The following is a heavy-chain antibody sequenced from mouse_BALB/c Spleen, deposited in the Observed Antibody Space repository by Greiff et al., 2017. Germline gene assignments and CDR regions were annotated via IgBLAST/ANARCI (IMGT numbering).Heavy chain of an antibody. CDR1: GFSLTSYG. CDR2: IWSGGST. V-gene: IGHV2-4-1*01. Sequence: QVQLKQSGPGLVQPSQSLSITCTVSGFSLTSYGVHWVRQSPGKGLEWLGVIWSGGSTDYNAAFISRLSISKNNSKSQVFFKMNSLQADDTAIYYCARSPFITTVVATGRDYFDYWGQGTTLTVSS. D-gene: IGHD1-1*01. CDR3: ARSPFITTVVATGRDYFDY. J-gene: IGHJ2*01.